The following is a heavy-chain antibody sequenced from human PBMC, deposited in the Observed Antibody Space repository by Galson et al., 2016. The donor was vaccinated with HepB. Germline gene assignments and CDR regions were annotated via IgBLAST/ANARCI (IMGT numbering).Heavy chain of an antibody. CDR1: GGTFSNYA. V-gene: IGHV1-69*13. Sequence: SVKVSCKASGGTFSNYAISWVRQAPGQGLEWMGGIIPIFGTTNCAQKFQGRVTITADEFTSTAYMELSSLRSEDTAVYYCARQPRIAVAGTFYYGMDVWGQGTTVTVSS. CDR3: ARQPRIAVAGTFYYGMDV. D-gene: IGHD6-19*01. CDR2: IIPIFGTT. J-gene: IGHJ6*02.